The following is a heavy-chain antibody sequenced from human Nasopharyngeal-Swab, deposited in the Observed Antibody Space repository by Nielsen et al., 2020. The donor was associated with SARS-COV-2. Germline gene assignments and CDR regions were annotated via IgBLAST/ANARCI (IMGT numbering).Heavy chain of an antibody. CDR2: ISSSSSTM. Sequence: WIRQPPGKGLEWVSYISSSSSTMYYADSVKGRFTISRDNAKNSLYLQMNSLRDEDTAVYYCATSPGSYLAYWGQGTLVTVSS. D-gene: IGHD1-26*01. V-gene: IGHV3-48*02. CDR3: ATSPGSYLAY. J-gene: IGHJ4*02.